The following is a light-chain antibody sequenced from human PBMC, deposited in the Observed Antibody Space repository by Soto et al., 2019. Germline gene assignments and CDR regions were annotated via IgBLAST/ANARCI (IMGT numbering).Light chain of an antibody. Sequence: EIVLTQSPAPLSLSPGERATLSCRASRSVSASYLAWYQQKPGQAPRLLIYGASSRATGFPDRFSGSGSGTDFTLTISRLEPEDSEVYYCQQYDTSATFGQGTKLEI. CDR3: QQYDTSAT. J-gene: IGKJ2*01. CDR1: RSVSASY. V-gene: IGKV3-20*01. CDR2: GAS.